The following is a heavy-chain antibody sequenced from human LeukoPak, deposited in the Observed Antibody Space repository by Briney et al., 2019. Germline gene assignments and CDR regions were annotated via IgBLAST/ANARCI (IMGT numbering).Heavy chain of an antibody. J-gene: IGHJ6*02. CDR1: GGSISGSDYY. CDR3: ARFPIRQLSVLIYYYYGMDV. D-gene: IGHD5-18*01. CDR2: IYYSGNT. Sequence: PSETLSLTCTVSGGSISGSDYYWTWLRQPPGKGLEWIASIYYSGNTLYNPSLKSRVTMSVDTSKNQFSLKLSSVTAADTAVYYCARFPIRQLSVLIYYYYGMDVWGQGTTVTVSS. V-gene: IGHV4-39*01.